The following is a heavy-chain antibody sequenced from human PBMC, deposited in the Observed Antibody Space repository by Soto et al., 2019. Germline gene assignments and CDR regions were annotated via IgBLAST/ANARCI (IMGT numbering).Heavy chain of an antibody. Sequence: SGPTLVNPTQTLTLTCTVSGFSLSSSGVGVGWIRQPPGKALEWLAFIYWDDDKRYHPSLKSRLTITKDTSKNQVVLTMANMDPVDTATYYCAHRRRDTSSSYSCMDAWGEGLTVT. D-gene: IGHD6-13*01. CDR2: IYWDDDK. CDR3: AHRRRDTSSSYSCMDA. J-gene: IGHJ6*02. CDR1: GFSLSSSGVG. V-gene: IGHV2-5*02.